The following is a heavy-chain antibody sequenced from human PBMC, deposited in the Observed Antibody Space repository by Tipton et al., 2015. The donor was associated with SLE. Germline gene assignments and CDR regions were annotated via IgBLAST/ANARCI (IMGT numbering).Heavy chain of an antibody. CDR1: GGSISSRSYY. CDR3: ARREYCTGGVGYTYYYYGMDV. D-gene: IGHD2-8*02. J-gene: IGHJ6*02. CDR2: IYYSGST. V-gene: IGHV4-39*07. Sequence: TLSLTCTVSGGSISSRSYYWGWIRQPPGKGLEWIGRIYYSGSTYYNPSLKSRVTISVDTSKNQFSLKLSSVTAADTAVYYCARREYCTGGVGYTYYYYGMDVWGQGTTVTVSS.